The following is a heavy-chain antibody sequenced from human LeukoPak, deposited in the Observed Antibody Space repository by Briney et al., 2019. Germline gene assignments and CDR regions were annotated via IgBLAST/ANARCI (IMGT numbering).Heavy chain of an antibody. V-gene: IGHV1-46*01. Sequence: ASVKVSCKASGYTFTNYYMHWVRQAPGQGLEWMGIINPSGGSTSYAQKFQGRVTMTRDTSTSTVYMELSSLRSEDTAVYYCARELRVWGSYRYTAYWGQGTLVTVSS. CDR1: GYTFTNYY. D-gene: IGHD3-16*02. CDR3: ARELRVWGSYRYTAY. J-gene: IGHJ4*02. CDR2: INPSGGST.